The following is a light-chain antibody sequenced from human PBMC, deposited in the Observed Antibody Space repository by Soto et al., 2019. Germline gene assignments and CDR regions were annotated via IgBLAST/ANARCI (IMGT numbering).Light chain of an antibody. J-gene: IGKJ2*01. CDR3: MQALQAPPWT. V-gene: IGKV2-28*01. CDR2: LGS. CDR1: QRLLHSNGYHY. Sequence: DIVMTQSPLSLPVTPGEPASISCRSSQRLLHSNGYHYLDWYLQNPGQSPQLLIYLGSNRASGVPDRVSGSGSGTDFRLKISRVEAEDVGVYYGMQALQAPPWTFGQGTKREIK.